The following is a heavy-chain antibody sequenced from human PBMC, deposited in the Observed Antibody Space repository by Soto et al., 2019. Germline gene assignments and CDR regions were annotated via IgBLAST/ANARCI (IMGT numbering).Heavy chain of an antibody. CDR1: GGSISSGGYS. Sequence: SETLSLTCAVSGGSISSGGYSWSWVRQPPGKGLEWIGEIFHSGSTHYSPSLKSRVTISVDKSKNHFYLNLTSVTAAAAAVCYCARDFNAASNRLSFDIWGQGTMVTVSS. J-gene: IGHJ3*02. CDR2: IFHSGST. CDR3: ARDFNAASNRLSFDI. V-gene: IGHV4-4*02. D-gene: IGHD6-13*01.